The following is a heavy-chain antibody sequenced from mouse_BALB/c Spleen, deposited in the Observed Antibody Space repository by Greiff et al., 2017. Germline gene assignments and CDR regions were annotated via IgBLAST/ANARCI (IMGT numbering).Heavy chain of an antibody. CDR2: ISSGSSTI. J-gene: IGHJ4*01. D-gene: IGHD2-4*01. CDR1: GFTFSSFG. V-gene: IGHV5-17*02. CDR3: ARDYDYDEYAMDY. Sequence: EVKLVESGGGLVQPGGSRKLSCAASGFTFSSFGMHWVRQAPEKGLEWVAYISSGSSTIYYADTVKGRFTISRDNPKNTLFLQMTSLRSEDTAMYYCARDYDYDEYAMDYWGQGTSVTVSS.